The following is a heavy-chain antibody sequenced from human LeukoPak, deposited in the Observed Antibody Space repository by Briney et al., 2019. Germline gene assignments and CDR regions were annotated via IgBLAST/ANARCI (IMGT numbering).Heavy chain of an antibody. CDR1: GYTFTSYG. Sequence: GASVKVSCKASGYTFTSYGITRVRQAPGQGLEWMGWISAYNGNTNYAQKLQSRVTMTTDTSTSTAYMELRSLRSDDTAVYYCARGGGAAADYSYYYMDVWGKGTTVTVSS. D-gene: IGHD6-13*01. CDR3: ARGGGAAADYSYYYMDV. V-gene: IGHV1-18*01. CDR2: ISAYNGNT. J-gene: IGHJ6*03.